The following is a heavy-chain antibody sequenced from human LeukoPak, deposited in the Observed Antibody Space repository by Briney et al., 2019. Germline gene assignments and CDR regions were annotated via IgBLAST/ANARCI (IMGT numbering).Heavy chain of an antibody. CDR1: GYSFKWYW. Sequence: EAPKIYWKGSGYSFKWYWIGLVPQVPGKGLEWIGIIDPGDSDTKHSPPVHGQVTFSADRSISTAYLECSSVRAADTAMYYCARLKDGFDTWGQGTMVTVSS. V-gene: IGHV5-51*01. CDR3: ARLKDGFDT. CDR2: IDPGDSDT. J-gene: IGHJ3*02.